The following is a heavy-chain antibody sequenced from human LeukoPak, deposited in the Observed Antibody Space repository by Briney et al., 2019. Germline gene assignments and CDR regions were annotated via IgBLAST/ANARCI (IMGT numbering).Heavy chain of an antibody. CDR1: GGSFSGYY. J-gene: IGHJ4*02. Sequence: SETLSLTCAVYGGSFSGYYWSWIRQPPGKGLEWIGEINHSGSTNYNPSLKSRVTISVDTSKNQFSLKLSSVTAADTAVYYCARPKWLRFRGNYFDYWGQGTLVTVSS. V-gene: IGHV4-34*01. CDR2: INHSGST. D-gene: IGHD5-12*01. CDR3: ARPKWLRFRGNYFDY.